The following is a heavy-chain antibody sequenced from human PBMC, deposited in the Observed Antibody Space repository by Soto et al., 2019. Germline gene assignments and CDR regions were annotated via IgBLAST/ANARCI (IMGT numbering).Heavy chain of an antibody. Sequence: ASVKVSCKASGYSYISYAIHWVRQAPGQGLEWMGWINADDDGTKYSQKFQGRITITRDTHASTIYLELSSLTSEDTAIYYCASTTGTYALGIWGQGTPVTVSS. CDR2: INADDDGT. CDR3: ASTTGTYALGI. V-gene: IGHV1-3*01. J-gene: IGHJ4*02. D-gene: IGHD1-1*01. CDR1: GYSYISYA.